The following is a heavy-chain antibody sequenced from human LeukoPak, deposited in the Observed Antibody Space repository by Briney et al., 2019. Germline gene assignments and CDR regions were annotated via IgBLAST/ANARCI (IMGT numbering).Heavy chain of an antibody. CDR3: ARPTAVASFDTFHI. CDR2: IYYSGST. Sequence: SETLSLTCTVSGGSISSRNYYWGWIRQPPGKGLEWIRTIYYSGSTYYNPSLKSRVTISVDTSKNQFSLKLNSVTAADTAVYYCARPTAVASFDTFHIWGQGTMVAVSS. D-gene: IGHD6-19*01. V-gene: IGHV4-39*01. J-gene: IGHJ3*02. CDR1: GGSISSRNYY.